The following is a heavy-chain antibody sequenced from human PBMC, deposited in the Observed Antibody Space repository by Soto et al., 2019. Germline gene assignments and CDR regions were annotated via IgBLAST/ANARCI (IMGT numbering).Heavy chain of an antibody. D-gene: IGHD6-19*01. CDR3: ARMAVTTFYYYAMDV. CDR2: ITHGGST. CDR1: GYSIRSSDW. V-gene: IGHV4-28*01. Sequence: SETLSLTCAVYGYSIRSSDWWGWIRQPPGKGLEWIGYITHGGSTNYNPSLKRRVTMSVDPSKNQFSLNLTSVTAVDTAVYYCARMAVTTFYYYAMDVWGQGTTVTV. J-gene: IGHJ6*02.